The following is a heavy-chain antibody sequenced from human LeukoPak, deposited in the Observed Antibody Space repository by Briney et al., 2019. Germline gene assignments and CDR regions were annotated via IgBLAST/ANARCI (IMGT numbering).Heavy chain of an antibody. Sequence: PGGSLRLSCAASGFTFSSHGMHWVRQAPGKGLEWVAVIWYDGNYKYYADSVKGRFTISRDNSKNTLYLQMNSLRADDTAVYYCARESLGSGPQAVINWGQGTLVTVSS. D-gene: IGHD3-10*01. CDR1: GFTFSSHG. CDR3: ARESLGSGPQAVIN. J-gene: IGHJ4*02. V-gene: IGHV3-33*01. CDR2: IWYDGNYK.